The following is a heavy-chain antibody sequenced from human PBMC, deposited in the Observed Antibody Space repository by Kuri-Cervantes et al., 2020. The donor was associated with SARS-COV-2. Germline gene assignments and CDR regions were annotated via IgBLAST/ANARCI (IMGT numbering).Heavy chain of an antibody. CDR3: AKDLTIAVAGFNWYFDL. CDR2: INPNSGGT. J-gene: IGHJ2*01. V-gene: IGHV1-2*02. D-gene: IGHD6-19*01. CDR1: GYTFTGYY. Sequence: ASVKVSCKASGYTFTGYYMHWVRQAPGQGLEWMGWINPNSGGTNYAQKFQGRVTMTRDTSISTAYMELSRLRSDDTAVYHCAKDLTIAVAGFNWYFDLWGRGTLVTVSS.